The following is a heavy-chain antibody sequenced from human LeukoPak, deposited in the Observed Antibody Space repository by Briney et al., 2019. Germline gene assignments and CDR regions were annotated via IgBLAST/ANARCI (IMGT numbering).Heavy chain of an antibody. Sequence: PSETLSLTCTVSGGSISSSGYYWSWIRQHPGKGLEWIGYIYYSGSTYYNPSLKSRVTISVDTSKNQFSLKLSSVTAADTAVYYCARGGLLWFGSNDAFDIWGQGTMVTVSS. CDR3: ARGGLLWFGSNDAFDI. CDR2: IYYSGST. V-gene: IGHV4-31*03. D-gene: IGHD3-10*01. J-gene: IGHJ3*02. CDR1: GGSISSSGYY.